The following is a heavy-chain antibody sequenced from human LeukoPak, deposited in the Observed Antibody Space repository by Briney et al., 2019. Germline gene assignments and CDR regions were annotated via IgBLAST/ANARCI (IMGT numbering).Heavy chain of an antibody. CDR2: INPNSGGT. CDR3: ARDRIVVVPAASIDY. J-gene: IGHJ4*02. V-gene: IGHV1-2*02. CDR1: GYTFTVYY. Sequence: GASVKVSCKASGYTFTVYYMHWVRQAPGQGLEWMGWINPNSGGTNYAQKFQGRVTMTRDTSISTAYMELSRLRSDDTAVYYCARDRIVVVPAASIDYWGQGTLVTVSS. D-gene: IGHD2-2*01.